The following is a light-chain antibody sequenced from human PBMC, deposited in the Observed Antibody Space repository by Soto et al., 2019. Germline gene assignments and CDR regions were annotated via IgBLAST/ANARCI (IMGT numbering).Light chain of an antibody. CDR3: HHYTGSPHT. J-gene: IGKJ4*01. CDR2: SAS. Sequence: EIVLTQSPGTLSLSPGERATLSCRASQSVSNNYLARYQQKPGQAPRLLLYSASTRATGIPDRFSGSVSGTDFTLTISRLQPEGFAVYYWHHYTGSPHTFGGGTKV. V-gene: IGKV3-20*01. CDR1: QSVSNNY.